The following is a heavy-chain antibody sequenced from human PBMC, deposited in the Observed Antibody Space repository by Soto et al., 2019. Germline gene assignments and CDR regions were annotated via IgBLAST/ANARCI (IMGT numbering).Heavy chain of an antibody. CDR2: ISSSSSYI. CDR1: GFTFSSYS. CDR3: ARVLASFAY. J-gene: IGHJ4*02. Sequence: EVQLVESGGGLVKPGGSLRLSCAASGFTFSSYSMNWVRQPPGKGLEWVSSISSSSSYIYYADSVKGRFTISRDNAKNSLYLQMNSLIAEDTAVYYCARVLASFAYWGQGTLVTVSS. V-gene: IGHV3-21*01.